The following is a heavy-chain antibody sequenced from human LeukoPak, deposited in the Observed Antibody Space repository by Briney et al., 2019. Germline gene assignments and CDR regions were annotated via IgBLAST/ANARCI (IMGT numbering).Heavy chain of an antibody. J-gene: IGHJ4*02. V-gene: IGHV3-23*01. CDR3: AKDSVVVPAAYFDY. D-gene: IGHD2-2*01. CDR2: ISGSGGST. Sequence: GGSLRLSCAASGFTFSSYWMNWVRQAPGKGLEWVSAISGSGGSTYYADSVKGRFTISRDNSKNTLYLQMNSLRAEDTAVYYCAKDSVVVPAAYFDYWGQGTLVTVSS. CDR1: GFTFSSYW.